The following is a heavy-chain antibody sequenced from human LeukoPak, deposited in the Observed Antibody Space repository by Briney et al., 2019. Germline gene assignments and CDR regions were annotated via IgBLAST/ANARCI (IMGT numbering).Heavy chain of an antibody. CDR1: GFTFSSYA. D-gene: IGHD2-2*02. CDR3: ATGRYCSSTSCYTLEGWFDP. CDR2: ISGSGGST. Sequence: GGSLRLSCAASGFTFSSYAMSWVRQAPGKGLEWVSAISGSGGSTYYADSVKGRFTISRDNSKNTLYLQMNSLRAEDTAVYYCATGRYCSSTSCYTLEGWFDPWGQGTLVTVSS. J-gene: IGHJ5*02. V-gene: IGHV3-23*01.